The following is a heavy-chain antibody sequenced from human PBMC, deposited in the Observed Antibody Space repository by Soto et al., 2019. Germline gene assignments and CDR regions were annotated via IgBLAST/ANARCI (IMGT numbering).Heavy chain of an antibody. CDR1: GYSFTDYH. D-gene: IGHD2-8*01. J-gene: IGHJ6*02. V-gene: IGHV1-2*04. CDR3: ARGDSTDCSSGVCSFFYYHDLVV. Sequence: ASVKVSCKASGYSFTDYHIHWVRQAPGQGLEWLGRINPKSGGTSTAQKFQGWVTMTTDTSIRTASMELTRLTSDDTAIYYCARGDSTDCSSGVCSFFYYHDLVVWGQATTVTVCS. CDR2: INPKSGGT.